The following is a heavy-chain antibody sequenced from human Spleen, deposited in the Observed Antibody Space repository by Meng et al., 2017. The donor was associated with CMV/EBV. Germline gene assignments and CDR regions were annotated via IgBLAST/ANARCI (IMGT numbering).Heavy chain of an antibody. CDR2: IRYDEKTK. CDR3: ARDSWKTTLTTLDY. J-gene: IGHJ4*02. CDR1: GFNFRIYG. D-gene: IGHD4-17*01. V-gene: IGHV3-30*02. Sequence: GESLKISCAASGFNFRIYGMHWVRQLPGKGLEWVAFIRYDEKTKYYADSVKGRFTISRDNSKNTLYLQMSSLRAEDTAVYYCARDSWKTTLTTLDYWGQGTLVTVSS.